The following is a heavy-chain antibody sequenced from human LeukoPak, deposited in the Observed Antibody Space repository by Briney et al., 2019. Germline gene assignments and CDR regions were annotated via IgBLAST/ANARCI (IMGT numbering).Heavy chain of an antibody. CDR2: IYSSGST. Sequence: SETLSLTCTASGVPISSSSNSWGRHRQPPGKGLEWIGSIYSSGSTYYNPSLKSRVTISVDTSKNQFSLKLSSVTAADTAVYYCARVVVVPAADDAFDIWGQGTMVTVSS. D-gene: IGHD2-2*01. CDR1: GVPISSSSNS. J-gene: IGHJ3*02. V-gene: IGHV4-39*07. CDR3: ARVVVVPAADDAFDI.